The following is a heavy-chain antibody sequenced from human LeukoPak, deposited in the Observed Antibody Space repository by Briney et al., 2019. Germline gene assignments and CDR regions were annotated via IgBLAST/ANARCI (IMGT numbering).Heavy chain of an antibody. D-gene: IGHD3-22*01. CDR2: ISWNSGSI. CDR3: AKASDYYDSSGYFTN. J-gene: IGHJ4*02. CDR1: GFTFDDYA. V-gene: IGHV3-9*01. Sequence: GGSLRLSCAASGFTFDDYAMHWVRQAPGKGLEWVSGISWNSGSIGYADSVKGRFTISRDNAKNSLYPQMNSLRAEDTALYYCAKASDYYDSSGYFTNWGQGTLVTVSS.